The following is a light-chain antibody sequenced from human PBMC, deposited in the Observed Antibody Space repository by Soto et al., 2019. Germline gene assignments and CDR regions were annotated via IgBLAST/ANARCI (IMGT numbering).Light chain of an antibody. V-gene: IGKV1-9*01. CDR3: QGLNDYPFT. Sequence: DIQLTQSPSFLSASVGDRVTSTCRASQDISSYLACYQQKPGEAPKFLIYAASTLRGGVPSRFSGSGSGTEFTLTISRLQPEDFATSYCQGLNDYPFTFGQGTRLEIK. CDR1: QDISSY. J-gene: IGKJ5*01. CDR2: AAS.